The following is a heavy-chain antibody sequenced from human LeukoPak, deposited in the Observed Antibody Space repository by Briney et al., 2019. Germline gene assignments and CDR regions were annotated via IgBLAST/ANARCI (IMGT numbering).Heavy chain of an antibody. D-gene: IGHD1-26*01. Sequence: GGSLRLSCAASGFTFSSYAMSWVRQAPGKGLEWVSAISGSGGSTYYADSVKGRFTISRDNSKNTLYLQMNSLRAEDTALYYCAREVSYYYEFDPWGQGTLVTVSS. CDR3: AREVSYYYEFDP. CDR2: ISGSGGST. J-gene: IGHJ5*02. CDR1: GFTFSSYA. V-gene: IGHV3-23*01.